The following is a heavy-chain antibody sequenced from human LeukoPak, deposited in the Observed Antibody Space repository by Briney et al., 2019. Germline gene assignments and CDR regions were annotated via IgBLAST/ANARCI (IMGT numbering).Heavy chain of an antibody. V-gene: IGHV1-3*01. Sequence: ASVKVSCKASGYTFSSYVMHWVRQAPGQSLEWMGWINAGNGNTEYAQKFQGRVTITRDTSASTAYMELNSLRSEDTGVYYCARDTFGTSRPIEYWGQGTLVTVSS. D-gene: IGHD2/OR15-2a*01. J-gene: IGHJ4*02. CDR3: ARDTFGTSRPIEY. CDR2: INAGNGNT. CDR1: GYTFSSYV.